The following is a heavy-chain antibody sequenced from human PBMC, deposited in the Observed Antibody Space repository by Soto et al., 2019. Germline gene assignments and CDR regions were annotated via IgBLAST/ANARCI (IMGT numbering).Heavy chain of an antibody. D-gene: IGHD1-1*01. CDR3: ARDWKGAEGFDP. J-gene: IGHJ5*02. V-gene: IGHV1-18*01. CDR2: IGAHNGDT. CDR1: GYSFSTYG. Sequence: QVQLVQSGAEVKKPGASVKVSCKASGYSFSTYGFSWVRQAPGQGLECMGWIGAHNGDTNYAPNFQSRVTMTTDKSTTTSYMELRSLTSDDTAVYFCARDWKGAEGFDPWGQGTLVTVSS.